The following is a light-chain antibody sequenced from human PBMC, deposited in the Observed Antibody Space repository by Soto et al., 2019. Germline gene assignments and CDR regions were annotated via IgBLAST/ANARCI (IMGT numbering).Light chain of an antibody. Sequence: QSVLTQPPSASGTPGQRVTISCSGTTSNIGSNTVSWYQHLPGTAPKLLIYSNDQRPSGVPDRFSGSKSGTSASLAISGPQSEDEADYYCAIWDLTLSAWVFGGGTKLTVL. CDR3: AIWDLTLSAWV. V-gene: IGLV1-44*01. CDR1: TSNIGSNT. CDR2: SND. J-gene: IGLJ3*02.